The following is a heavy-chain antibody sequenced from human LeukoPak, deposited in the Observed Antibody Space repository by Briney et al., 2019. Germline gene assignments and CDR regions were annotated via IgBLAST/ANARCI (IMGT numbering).Heavy chain of an antibody. CDR1: GYSISSGYY. J-gene: IGHJ4*02. Sequence: SETLSLTCTVSGYSISSGYYWGWIRQPPGKGLEWIGSIYHSGSTYYNPSLKSRVTISVDTSKNQFSLKLSSVTAADTAVYYCARRLKTAVAEYYFDYWGQGTLVTVSS. V-gene: IGHV4-38-2*02. CDR2: IYHSGST. CDR3: ARRLKTAVAEYYFDY. D-gene: IGHD6-19*01.